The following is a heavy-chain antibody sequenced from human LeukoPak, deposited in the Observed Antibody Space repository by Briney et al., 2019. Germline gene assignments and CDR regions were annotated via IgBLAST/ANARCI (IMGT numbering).Heavy chain of an antibody. J-gene: IGHJ4*02. CDR3: ARRGGSGRAFDY. V-gene: IGHV4-39*01. D-gene: IGHD1-26*01. Sequence: SETLSLTCSVSGASISGGTYYWGWIRQPPGKGLEWIGSIYNTGSTYDNPSLKSRTTISVDTSKNQFSLKLSSVTAADTAVYYCARRGGSGRAFDYWGQGTLVTVSS. CDR2: IYNTGST. CDR1: GASISGGTYY.